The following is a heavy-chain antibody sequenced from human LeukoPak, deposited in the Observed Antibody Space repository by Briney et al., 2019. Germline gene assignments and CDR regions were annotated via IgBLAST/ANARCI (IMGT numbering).Heavy chain of an antibody. Sequence: GGSLRLSCVGSGFIFSDYYMSWIRQAPGKGLEWVSYISNDSVDKYYVDSVRGRFTISRDNAKKSMYLQMSGLRVEDTAVYYCARRDWVSGAVRAFDIWGQGTMVTVSS. CDR3: ARRDWVSGAVRAFDI. CDR2: ISNDSVDK. D-gene: IGHD3-3*01. CDR1: GFIFSDYY. V-gene: IGHV3-11*04. J-gene: IGHJ3*02.